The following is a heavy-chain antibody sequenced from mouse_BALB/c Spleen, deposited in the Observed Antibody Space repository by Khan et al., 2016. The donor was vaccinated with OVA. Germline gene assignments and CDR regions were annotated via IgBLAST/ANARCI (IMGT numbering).Heavy chain of an antibody. CDR2: ISSGGSFT. CDR3: ARTPGYYGSNYFDY. D-gene: IGHD1-1*01. CDR1: GFTFSNYA. Sequence: EVQLQESGGGLVQPAGSLKVSCAASGFTFSNYAMSWVRQTPEKRLEWVATISSGGSFTYYPDSVKGRFTISRDNAKNTLYLKMGSLRSEDTAMYYCARTPGYYGSNYFDYWGQGTSLTASS. J-gene: IGHJ2*02. V-gene: IGHV5-9-3*01.